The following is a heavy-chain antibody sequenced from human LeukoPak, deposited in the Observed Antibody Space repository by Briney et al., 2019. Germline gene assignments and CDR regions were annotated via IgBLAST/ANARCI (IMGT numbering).Heavy chain of an antibody. J-gene: IGHJ5*02. CDR3: ARDRYSGSYYVIDP. CDR1: GFTFSSYA. V-gene: IGHV3-7*01. CDR2: IKQDGSEK. Sequence: GGSLRLSCAASGFTFSSYAMHWVRQAPGKGLEWVANIKQDGSEKYYVDSVKGRFTISRDNAKNSLYLQMNSLRAEDTAVYYCARDRYSGSYYVIDPWGQGTLVTVSS. D-gene: IGHD1-26*01.